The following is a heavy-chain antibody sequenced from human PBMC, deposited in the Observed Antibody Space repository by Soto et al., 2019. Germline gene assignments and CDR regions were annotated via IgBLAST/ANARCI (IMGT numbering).Heavy chain of an antibody. V-gene: IGHV4-30-2*01. J-gene: IGHJ5*02. D-gene: IGHD3-22*01. CDR1: GGSISSGGYS. CDR3: ARGGDYYDSSGYYWVNWFDP. CDR2: IYHSGST. Sequence: SETLSLTCAVSGGSISSGGYSWSWIRQPPGKGLEWIGYIYHSGSTYYNPSLKSRVTISVDRSKNQFSLKLSSVTAADTAVYYCARGGDYYDSSGYYWVNWFDPWGQGTLVTVS.